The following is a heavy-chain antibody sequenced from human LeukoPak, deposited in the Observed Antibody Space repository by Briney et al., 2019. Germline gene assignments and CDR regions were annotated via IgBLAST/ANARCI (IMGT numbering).Heavy chain of an antibody. CDR1: GFIFDAHA. CDR2: ISGDGGTT. J-gene: IGHJ4*02. D-gene: IGHD1-14*01. V-gene: IGHV3-43*02. Sequence: PGGSLRLSCGASGFIFDAHAMNWVRQAPGKPLEWVSLISGDGGTTHYADSVKGRFTISRDNSRNSLYLQMKSLRTDDTALYYCAKRSGSPHNFDYWGRGTLVTVSS. CDR3: AKRSGSPHNFDY.